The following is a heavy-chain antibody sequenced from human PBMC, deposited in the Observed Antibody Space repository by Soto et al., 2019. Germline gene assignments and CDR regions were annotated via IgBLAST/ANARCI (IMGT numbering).Heavy chain of an antibody. CDR1: GFAFTIYG. Sequence: GASVELSCKDSGFAFTIYGLSWVQQARGQGLEWIGWISVGNGNTNYAQKFQERVTITTDMSTSTAYMELSSLRSEDTAVYYCAADRRGIAALETWGQGTLVTVSS. D-gene: IGHD6-25*01. J-gene: IGHJ1*01. CDR3: AADRRGIAALET. CDR2: ISVGNGNT. V-gene: IGHV1-58*01.